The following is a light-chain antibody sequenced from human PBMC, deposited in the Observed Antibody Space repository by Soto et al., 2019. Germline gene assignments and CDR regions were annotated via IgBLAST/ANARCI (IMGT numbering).Light chain of an antibody. J-gene: IGLJ1*01. CDR1: SSNIGAGYD. CDR3: QSYDSSLSGYV. V-gene: IGLV1-40*01. Sequence: QSVLTQPPSVSGAPGQRVTISCTGSSSNIGAGYDVHWYQQLPGTAPKLLIYNNNNRPSGVPDRFSGSKSGTSASLAITGLQAEYEADYYCQSYDSSLSGYVFGTGTKVTVL. CDR2: NNN.